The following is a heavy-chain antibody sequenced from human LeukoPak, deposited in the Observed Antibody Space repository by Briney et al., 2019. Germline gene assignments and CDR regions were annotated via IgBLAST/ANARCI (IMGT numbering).Heavy chain of an antibody. CDR2: INPNSGGT. Sequence: GASVKVSCKASGYTFTGYYMHWVRQAPGQGLEWMGWINPNSGGTNYAQKFQGRVTMTRDTSISTAYMELSRLRSDDTAVYYCARGKVVAATFPDYWGQGTLVTVSS. CDR3: ARGKVVAATFPDY. J-gene: IGHJ4*02. D-gene: IGHD2-15*01. V-gene: IGHV1-2*02. CDR1: GYTFTGYY.